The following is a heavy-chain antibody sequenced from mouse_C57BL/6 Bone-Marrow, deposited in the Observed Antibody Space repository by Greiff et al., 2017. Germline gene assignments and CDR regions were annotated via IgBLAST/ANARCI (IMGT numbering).Heavy chain of an antibody. Sequence: QVQLQQSGAELAKPGASVKLSCKASGYTFTSYWMHWVKQRPGQGLEWIGYINPSSGYTKYNQKFKDKATLTADKSSSTAYMQLSSLTYEDSAVYYCARTYFNYYGRRGAMDYWGQGTSVTVSS. CDR2: INPSSGYT. CDR1: GYTFTSYW. CDR3: ARTYFNYYGRRGAMDY. J-gene: IGHJ4*01. V-gene: IGHV1-7*01. D-gene: IGHD1-1*01.